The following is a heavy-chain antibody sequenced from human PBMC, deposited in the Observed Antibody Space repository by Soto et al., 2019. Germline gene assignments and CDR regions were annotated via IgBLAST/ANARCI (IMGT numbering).Heavy chain of an antibody. Sequence: SETLSLTCAVCGGSFSGYYWSWIRQPPGKGLEWIGEINHSGSTYYNPSLKSRVTISVDTSKNQFSLKLSSVTAADTAVYYCARLHDSSGPDFDYWGQGTLVTVSS. CDR2: INHSGST. CDR3: ARLHDSSGPDFDY. D-gene: IGHD3-22*01. J-gene: IGHJ4*02. CDR1: GGSFSGYY. V-gene: IGHV4-34*01.